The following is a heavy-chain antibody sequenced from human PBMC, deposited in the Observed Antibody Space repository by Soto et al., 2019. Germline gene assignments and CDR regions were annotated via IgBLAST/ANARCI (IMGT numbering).Heavy chain of an antibody. Sequence: QVQLHESGPGLVKPSETLSLTCTVSGGSINSDYWTWIRQPPGKGLDWIAYISYSGKTNYTPSLQSRVNRSIDMSKNQFSLKLSSVTAADTAVYSCARMRCLGEISPYFDHWGQGILVTVSS. D-gene: IGHD3-16*01. J-gene: IGHJ4*02. CDR1: GGSINSDY. CDR2: ISYSGKT. CDR3: ARMRCLGEISPYFDH. V-gene: IGHV4-59*01.